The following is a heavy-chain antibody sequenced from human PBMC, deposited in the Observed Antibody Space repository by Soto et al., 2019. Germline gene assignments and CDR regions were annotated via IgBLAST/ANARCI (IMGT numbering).Heavy chain of an antibody. Sequence: PGGSLRLSCAASGLSFGIYSMNWVRQAPGKGLEWISYINNSSSVIHYADSVRGRFSISRDNAKNTLYLQMNSLTVEDTAIYHCVGIWFWGQGTLVTVSS. CDR3: VGIWF. D-gene: IGHD3-10*01. J-gene: IGHJ4*01. CDR2: INNSSSVI. CDR1: GLSFGIYS. V-gene: IGHV3-48*01.